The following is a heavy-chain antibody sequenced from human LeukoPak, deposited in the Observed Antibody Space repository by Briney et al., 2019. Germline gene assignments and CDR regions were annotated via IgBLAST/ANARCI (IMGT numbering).Heavy chain of an antibody. D-gene: IGHD3-9*01. V-gene: IGHV3-23*01. CDR3: AKWGDYDILTGYYVPDY. CDR1: GFTFTNYV. Sequence: GTSLRLSCVASGFTFTNYVMSWVRQAPGKGLEWVSAITGSDVSSYYADSVKGRFTISRDNSKNTLYLQVNSLRAEDTAVYYCAKWGDYDILTGYYVPDYWGQGTLVTVSS. CDR2: ITGSDVSS. J-gene: IGHJ4*02.